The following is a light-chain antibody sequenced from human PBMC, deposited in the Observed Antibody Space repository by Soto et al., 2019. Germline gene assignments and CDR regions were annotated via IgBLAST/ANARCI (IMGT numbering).Light chain of an antibody. CDR2: KAS. J-gene: IGKJ3*01. Sequence: DIQMTQSPSTLSASVGDRVTITCRASQSISSWLAWYQQKPGKAPKLLIYKASSLESGVPSRFSGSGSGTEFTLTISSLQPDDFATYYCQQYNSYPSAFTFGPGTKVDIK. V-gene: IGKV1-5*03. CDR3: QQYNSYPSAFT. CDR1: QSISSW.